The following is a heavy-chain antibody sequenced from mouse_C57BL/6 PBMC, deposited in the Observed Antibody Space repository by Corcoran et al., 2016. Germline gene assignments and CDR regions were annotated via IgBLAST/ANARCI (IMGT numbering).Heavy chain of an antibody. Sequence: QVQLQQPGAELVKPGASVKMSCKASGYTFTSYWITWVRQRPGQGLEWIGDIYPGSGSTNYNEKFKSKATLTVDTSSSTAYMQLSSLTSEDSAVYYCARIYYYGSSYYFDYWGQGTTLTVSS. D-gene: IGHD1-1*01. CDR3: ARIYYYGSSYYFDY. CDR1: GYTFTSYW. J-gene: IGHJ2*01. CDR2: IYPGSGST. V-gene: IGHV1-55*01.